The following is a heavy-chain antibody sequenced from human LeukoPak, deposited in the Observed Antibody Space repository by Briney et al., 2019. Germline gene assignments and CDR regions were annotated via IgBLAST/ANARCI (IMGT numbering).Heavy chain of an antibody. J-gene: IGHJ4*02. CDR1: GYTFTSYD. Sequence: GASVKVSCKASGYTFTSYDINWVRQATGQGLEWMGWMNPNSGNTGYAQKFQGRVTMTRNTSISTAYMELSSLRSEDTAVYHCATDRSGGVGAFDYWGQGTLVTVSS. V-gene: IGHV1-8*01. CDR2: MNPNSGNT. CDR3: ATDRSGGVGAFDY. D-gene: IGHD1-26*01.